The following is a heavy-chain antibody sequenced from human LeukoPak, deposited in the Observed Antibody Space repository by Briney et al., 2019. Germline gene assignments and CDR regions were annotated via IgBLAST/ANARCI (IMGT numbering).Heavy chain of an antibody. J-gene: IGHJ4*02. V-gene: IGHV4-34*01. D-gene: IGHD5-18*01. CDR3: ARGSGYSYDYNY. CDR1: GGSFSGYY. CDR2: INHSGST. Sequence: PSETLSLTCAVYGGSFSGYYWSWIRQLPGKGLEWIGEINHSGSTNYNPSLKSRVTISVDTSKNQFSLKLSSVTAADTAVYYCARGSGYSYDYNYWGQGTLVTVSS.